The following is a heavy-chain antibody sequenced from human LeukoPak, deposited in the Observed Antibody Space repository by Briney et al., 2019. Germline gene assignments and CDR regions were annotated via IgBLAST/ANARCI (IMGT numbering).Heavy chain of an antibody. CDR1: GGSISSSSYY. V-gene: IGHV4-39*01. CDR2: IYYSGST. J-gene: IGHJ5*02. CDR3: ARRNIVVVPAAKKGVWFDP. D-gene: IGHD2-2*01. Sequence: SETLSLTCTVSGGSISSSSYYWGWIRQPPGKGLEWIGSIYYSGSTYYNPSLKSRVTISVDTSKNQFSLKLSSVTAADTAVYYCARRNIVVVPAAKKGVWFDPWGQGTLVTVSS.